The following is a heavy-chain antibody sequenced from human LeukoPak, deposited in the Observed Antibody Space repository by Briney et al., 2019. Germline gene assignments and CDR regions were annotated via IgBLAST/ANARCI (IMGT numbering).Heavy chain of an antibody. V-gene: IGHV4-38-2*02. CDR2: IYHSGST. J-gene: IGHJ4*02. CDR3: ARDIDYYDSSGYYSYFDY. CDR1: GYSISSGYY. Sequence: KPSETLSLTCTVSGYSISSGYYWGWIRQPPGKGLEWIGSIYHSGSTYYNPSLKSRVTISVDTSKNQFSLKLSSVTAADTAVYYCARDIDYYDSSGYYSYFDYWGQGTLVTVSS. D-gene: IGHD3-22*01.